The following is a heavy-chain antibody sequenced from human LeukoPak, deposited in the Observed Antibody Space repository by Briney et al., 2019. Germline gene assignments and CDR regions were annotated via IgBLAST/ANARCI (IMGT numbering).Heavy chain of an antibody. J-gene: IGHJ4*02. Sequence: PGGSLRLSCAASGFTFSNYAMSWVRQAPGKGLGWVSAISDSGGHSTYYADSVKGRFTISRDDSKNTLYLQMNGLRAEDTAVYYCAKEFRSQTFDYWGQGTLVTVSS. CDR3: AKEFRSQTFDY. CDR2: ISDSGGHST. V-gene: IGHV3-23*01. CDR1: GFTFSNYA.